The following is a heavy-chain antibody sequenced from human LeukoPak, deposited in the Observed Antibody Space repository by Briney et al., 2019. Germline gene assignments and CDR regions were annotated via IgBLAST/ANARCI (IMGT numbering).Heavy chain of an antibody. V-gene: IGHV4-34*01. J-gene: IGHJ5*02. CDR3: ARRQWLVRRWFDP. Sequence: PGGSLRLSCAASGFTFSSYEMNWVRQPPGKGLEWIGEINHSGSTNYNPSLKSRVTISVDTSKNQFSLKLSSVTAADTAVYYCARRQWLVRRWFDPWGQGTLVTVSS. D-gene: IGHD6-19*01. CDR2: INHSGST. CDR1: GFTFSSYE.